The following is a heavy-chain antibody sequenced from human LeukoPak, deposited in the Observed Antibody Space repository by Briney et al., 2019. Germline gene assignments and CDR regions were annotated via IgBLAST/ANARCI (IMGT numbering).Heavy chain of an antibody. D-gene: IGHD2-2*01. V-gene: IGHV1-24*01. CDR3: ATYCSSTSCYQDRSWFDP. Sequence: ASVKVSCKVSGYTLTELSMHWVRQAPGKGLEWMGGFDPEDGETIYAQKFQGRVTMTEDTSTDTAYMELSSLRSEDTAVYYCATYCSSTSCYQDRSWFDPWGQGTLVTVSS. CDR2: FDPEDGET. J-gene: IGHJ5*02. CDR1: GYTLTELS.